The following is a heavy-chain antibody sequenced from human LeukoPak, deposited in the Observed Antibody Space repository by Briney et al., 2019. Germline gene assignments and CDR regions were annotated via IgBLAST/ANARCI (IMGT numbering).Heavy chain of an antibody. V-gene: IGHV3-48*01. Sequence: GSLRLSCAASGFTFNIYSMNWVRQAPGKGLEWISFVRHDSSDIYYADSVRGRFTISRDNAYNSLHLQMSSLRAEDTAVYYCARGSSHYGYDAFDVWGQGTMVTVSS. D-gene: IGHD5-18*01. J-gene: IGHJ3*01. CDR2: VRHDSSDI. CDR1: GFTFNIYS. CDR3: ARGSSHYGYDAFDV.